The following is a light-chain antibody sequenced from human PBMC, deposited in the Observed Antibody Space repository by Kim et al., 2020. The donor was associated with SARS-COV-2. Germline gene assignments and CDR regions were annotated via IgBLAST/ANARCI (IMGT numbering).Light chain of an antibody. CDR1: QSVSSN. Sequence: EILMTQSTATLSVSPGERVTLSCRASQSVSSNVAWYQQRPGQAPTLIIFGASNRATGVPVRFSGSGSGTEFTLTISSLQSEDFAVFYCQQYNNWPPYTFGQGTKLEI. J-gene: IGKJ2*01. V-gene: IGKV3-15*01. CDR3: QQYNNWPPYT. CDR2: GAS.